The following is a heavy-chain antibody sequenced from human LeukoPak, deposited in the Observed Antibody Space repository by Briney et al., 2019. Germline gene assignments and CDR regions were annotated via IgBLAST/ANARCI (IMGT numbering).Heavy chain of an antibody. CDR3: AKDTSILRYFDWLPHNAFDI. CDR1: GFSFSSFS. D-gene: IGHD3-9*01. J-gene: IGHJ3*02. V-gene: IGHV3-7*03. Sequence: GGSLRLSCAASGFSFSSFSMNWVRQAPGKGLEWVANIKQDGSAKYYVDSVEGRFTISRDNAKNSLYLQMNSLRAEDTALYYCAKDTSILRYFDWLPHNAFDIWGQGTMVTVSS. CDR2: IKQDGSAK.